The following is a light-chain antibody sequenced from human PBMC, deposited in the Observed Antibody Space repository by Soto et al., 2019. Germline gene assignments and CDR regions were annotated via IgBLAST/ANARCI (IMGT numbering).Light chain of an antibody. CDR2: EVT. CDR3: RSYAGSSNG. Sequence: QSVLTQPPSASGSPGQSVAISCTGTNSDVGGYNYVSWYQQHPGKAPKLMIYEVTKRPSGVPDRFSGSKSGNAASLTVSGLQAEDEADYYCRSYAGSSNGFRTGTKVTVL. V-gene: IGLV2-8*01. CDR1: NSDVGGYNY. J-gene: IGLJ1*01.